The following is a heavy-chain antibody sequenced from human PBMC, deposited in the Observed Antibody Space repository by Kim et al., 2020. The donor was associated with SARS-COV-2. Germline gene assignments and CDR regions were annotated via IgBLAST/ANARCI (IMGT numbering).Heavy chain of an antibody. D-gene: IGHD3-3*01. CDR1: GYTFTSYG. J-gene: IGHJ5*02. V-gene: IGHV1-18*01. CDR2: ISAYNGNT. Sequence: ASVKVSCKASGYTFTSYGIIWVRQAPGQGLEWMGWISAYNGNTNYAQKLQGRVTMTTDTSTSTAYMELRSLTSDDTAVYYCAREGDDFWSGSLFDPWGQGTLVTVSS. CDR3: AREGDDFWSGSLFDP.